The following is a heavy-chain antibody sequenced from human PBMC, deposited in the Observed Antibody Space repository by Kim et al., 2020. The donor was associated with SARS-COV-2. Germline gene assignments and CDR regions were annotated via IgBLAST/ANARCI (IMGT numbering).Heavy chain of an antibody. CDR1: GFTFSSYS. CDR2: ISSSSSYI. J-gene: IGHJ6*02. CDR3: ARDSPYGSGSPRPGHYYYYYGMDV. V-gene: IGHV3-21*01. Sequence: GGSLRLSCAASGFTFSSYSMNWVRQAPGKGLEWVSSISSSSSYIYYADSVKGRFTISRDNAKNSLYLQMNSLRAEDTAVYYCARDSPYGSGSPRPGHYYYYYGMDVWGQGTTVTVSS. D-gene: IGHD3-10*01.